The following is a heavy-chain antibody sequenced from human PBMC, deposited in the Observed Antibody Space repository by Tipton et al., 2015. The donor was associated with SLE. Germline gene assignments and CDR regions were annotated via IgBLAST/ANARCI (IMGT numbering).Heavy chain of an antibody. CDR2: IYPTGNT. V-gene: IGHV4-38-2*02. J-gene: IGHJ4*02. CDR3: ARDEYRYDATGYHLLGHFGF. D-gene: IGHD3-22*01. Sequence: TLSLTCTVSGSSISNGFHWGWIRQPPGKGLEWIGSIYPTGNTFYNPSLKSRVTISVDTSKNQFSLKLSSVTAADTAVYYCARDEYRYDATGYHLLGHFGFWGQGTLVTVSS. CDR1: GSSISNGFH.